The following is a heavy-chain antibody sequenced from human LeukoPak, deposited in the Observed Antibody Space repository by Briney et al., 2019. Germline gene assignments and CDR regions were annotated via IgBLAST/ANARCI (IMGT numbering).Heavy chain of an antibody. Sequence: GSVKVSCKASGYTFTGYYMHWVRQAPGQGLEWMGWINPNSGGTNYAQKFQGWVTMTRDTSISTAYMELSRLRSDDTAVYYCVRAGIAAISFDYWGQGTLVTVSS. J-gene: IGHJ4*02. V-gene: IGHV1-2*04. CDR3: VRAGIAAISFDY. D-gene: IGHD6-13*01. CDR2: INPNSGGT. CDR1: GYTFTGYY.